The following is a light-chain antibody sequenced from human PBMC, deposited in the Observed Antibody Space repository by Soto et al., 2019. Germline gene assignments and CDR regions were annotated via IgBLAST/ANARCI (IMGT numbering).Light chain of an antibody. CDR2: INSDGSH. Sequence: QSVLTQSPSASASLGASVRLTCTLSSGHSSYAIAWHQQQPEKGPRYLMKINSDGSHRQGDGIPDRFSGSSSGAERYLTISSLQSEDEADYYCQTWGTGPWVFGGGTKVTVL. J-gene: IGLJ3*02. CDR3: QTWGTGPWV. CDR1: SGHSSYA. V-gene: IGLV4-69*01.